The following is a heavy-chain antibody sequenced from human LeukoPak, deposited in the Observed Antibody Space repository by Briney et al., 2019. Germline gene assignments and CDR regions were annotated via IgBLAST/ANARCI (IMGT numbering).Heavy chain of an antibody. CDR1: GCTVSSKD. CDR3: ASLYYHGMDV. Sequence: GGSLRLSCAASGCTVSSKDMSWVRQAPGKGLEWVSVIYSGGSTYYADSVKGRFTISRDNSKDTLYLQMNSLRAEDTAVYYCASLYYHGMDVWGQGATVTVSS. J-gene: IGHJ6*02. CDR2: IYSGGST. D-gene: IGHD2-2*02. V-gene: IGHV3-66*01.